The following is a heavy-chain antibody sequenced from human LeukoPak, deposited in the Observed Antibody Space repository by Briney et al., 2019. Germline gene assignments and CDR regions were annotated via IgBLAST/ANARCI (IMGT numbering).Heavy chain of an antibody. D-gene: IGHD2-15*01. CDR3: ARGVVAATLDY. J-gene: IGHJ4*02. CDR1: GFTFSSYE. CDR2: ISSSGSTI. Sequence: PGGSLRLSCAASGFTFSSYEMNWVRQAPGKGLEWVSYISSSGSTIYYADSVKGRFTISRDNAKNPLYLQMNSLRAEDTAVYYCARGVVAATLDYWGQGTLVTVSS. V-gene: IGHV3-48*03.